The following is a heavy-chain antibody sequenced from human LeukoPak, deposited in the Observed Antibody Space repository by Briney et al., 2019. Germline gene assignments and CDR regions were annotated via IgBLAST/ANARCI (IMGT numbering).Heavy chain of an antibody. CDR3: ARASAGVPDYYMDV. CDR1: GGSISSGGYY. J-gene: IGHJ6*03. CDR2: IYYGGST. Sequence: PSETLSLTCTVSGGSISSGGYYWSWIRQHPGKGLEWIGYIYYGGSTYYNPSLKSRVTISVDTSKNQFSLKLSSVTAADTAVYYCARASAGVPDYYMDVWGKGTTVTVSS. V-gene: IGHV4-31*03. D-gene: IGHD2-8*01.